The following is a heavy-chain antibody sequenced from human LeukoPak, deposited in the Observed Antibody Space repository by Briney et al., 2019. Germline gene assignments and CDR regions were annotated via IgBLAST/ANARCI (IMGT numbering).Heavy chain of an antibody. J-gene: IGHJ4*02. Sequence: GSLLLSCAASGFTFSTYAMHWVRQAPGKGLEWVAVISYDGSNKYSADSVKGRFTISRDNSKHTLYLQMNRLRADDTAVYYCAKSSRYGTGWYGKIDYWGQGTLVTVSS. CDR1: GFTFSTYA. CDR3: AKSSRYGTGWYGKIDY. V-gene: IGHV3-30-3*02. CDR2: ISYDGSNK. D-gene: IGHD6-19*01.